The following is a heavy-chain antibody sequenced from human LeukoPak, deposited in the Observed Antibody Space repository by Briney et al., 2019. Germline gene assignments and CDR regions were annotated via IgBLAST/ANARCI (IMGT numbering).Heavy chain of an antibody. CDR1: GFIFSSYE. J-gene: IGHJ3*02. Sequence: PGGSLRLSCEASGFIFSSYEMNWVRHAPGKGLERVSFISSSGRTMYYADSMKGRFTVSRDNAKNSVYLQMNSLRAEDTAVYYCARDLWYSGSRAPPRAFDIWGQGTMVTVSS. CDR3: ARDLWYSGSRAPPRAFDI. V-gene: IGHV3-48*03. CDR2: ISSSGRTM. D-gene: IGHD1-26*01.